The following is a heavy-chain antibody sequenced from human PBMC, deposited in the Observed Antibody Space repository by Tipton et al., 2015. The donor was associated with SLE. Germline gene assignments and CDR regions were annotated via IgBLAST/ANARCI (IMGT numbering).Heavy chain of an antibody. V-gene: IGHV3-30*04. Sequence: SLRLSCAASGFTFSSYAMHWVRQAPGKGLEWVAVISYDGSNKYYADSVKGRFTISRDNSKNTLYLQMNSLRAEDTAVYYCARDNWGRPFDIDGFDIWGQGTMVTVSS. D-gene: IGHD7-27*01. CDR1: GFTFSSYA. CDR2: ISYDGSNK. CDR3: ARDNWGRPFDIDGFDI. J-gene: IGHJ3*02.